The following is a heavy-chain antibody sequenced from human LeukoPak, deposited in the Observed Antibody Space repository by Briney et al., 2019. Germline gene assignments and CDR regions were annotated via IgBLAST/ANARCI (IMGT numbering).Heavy chain of an antibody. CDR3: ARELSGTYYGGNWFDP. Sequence: GASVKVSCKASGYTFTSYGLSWVRQAPGQGLEWMGWISGYNGNTNYAQKLQGRVTMTTDTSTSTAYMELRSLRSDDTAVYYCARELSGTYYGGNWFDPWGQGTLVTASS. J-gene: IGHJ5*02. CDR1: GYTFTSYG. D-gene: IGHD1-26*01. V-gene: IGHV1-18*01. CDR2: ISGYNGNT.